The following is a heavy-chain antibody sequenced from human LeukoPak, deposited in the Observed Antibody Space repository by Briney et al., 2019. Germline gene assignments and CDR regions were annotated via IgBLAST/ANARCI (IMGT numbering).Heavy chain of an antibody. CDR1: GGSISSYY. CDR3: ARHGGYSSSWYTENWFDP. D-gene: IGHD6-13*01. Sequence: SETLSLTCTVSGGSISSYYWSWIRQPPGKGLEWIGYIYTSGSTNYNPSPKSRVTISVDTSKNQFSLKLSSVTAADTAVYYCARHGGYSSSWYTENWFDPWGQGTLVTVSS. J-gene: IGHJ5*02. V-gene: IGHV4-4*09. CDR2: IYTSGST.